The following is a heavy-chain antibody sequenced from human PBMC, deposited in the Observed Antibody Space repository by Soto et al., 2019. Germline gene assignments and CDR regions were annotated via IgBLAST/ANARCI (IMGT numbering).Heavy chain of an antibody. Sequence: LSLTCTVSGGSISSYYWSWIRQPPGKGLEWIGYIYYSGSTNYNPSLKSRVTISVDTSKNQFSLKLSSVTAADTAVYYCARHPRTTVTTWWFDPWGQGTLVTSPQ. CDR2: IYYSGST. V-gene: IGHV4-59*08. CDR3: ARHPRTTVTTWWFDP. D-gene: IGHD4-17*01. J-gene: IGHJ5*02. CDR1: GGSISSYY.